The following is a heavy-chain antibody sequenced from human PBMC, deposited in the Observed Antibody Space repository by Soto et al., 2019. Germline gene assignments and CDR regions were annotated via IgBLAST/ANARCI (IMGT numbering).Heavy chain of an antibody. CDR3: ARSMTTVVTLDY. Sequence: QLQLQESGPGLVKPSETLSLTCTVSGGSISSSSYYWGWIRQPPGKGLEWIGSIYYSGSTYYNPSLKSRVTISVDTSKNQFSLKLSYVTAADTAVYYCARSMTTVVTLDYWGQGTLVTVSS. V-gene: IGHV4-39*01. CDR2: IYYSGST. D-gene: IGHD4-17*01. CDR1: GGSISSSSYY. J-gene: IGHJ4*02.